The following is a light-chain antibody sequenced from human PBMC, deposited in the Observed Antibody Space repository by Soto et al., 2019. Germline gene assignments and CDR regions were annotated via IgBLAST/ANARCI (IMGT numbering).Light chain of an antibody. Sequence: EIVMTQSPATLSVSPGERATLSCRASQSVSSNLAWYQQKPGQAPRLLIYGASTRATGIPARFSGSGSGTEFTLTISSLQSEDFAVYYCQHDNNWPTWTFGQGTKVDIK. CDR3: QHDNNWPTWT. J-gene: IGKJ1*01. CDR1: QSVSSN. CDR2: GAS. V-gene: IGKV3-15*01.